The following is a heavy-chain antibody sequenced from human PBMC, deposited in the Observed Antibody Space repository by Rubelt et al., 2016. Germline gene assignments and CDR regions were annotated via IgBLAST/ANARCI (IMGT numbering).Heavy chain of an antibody. J-gene: IGHJ4*02. Sequence: QVQLVQSGAEVKKPGSSVKVSCKASGGTFSSYAISWVRQSPGQGLEWMGGIIPIFGTAKYALKFQGRVTITADKSTSTAYMELGSLRSEDTAVYYCARDEKSSGWQEYWGQGTLVTVSS. CDR1: GGTFSSYA. CDR3: ARDEKSSGWQEY. V-gene: IGHV1-69*06. D-gene: IGHD6-19*01. CDR2: IIPIFGTA.